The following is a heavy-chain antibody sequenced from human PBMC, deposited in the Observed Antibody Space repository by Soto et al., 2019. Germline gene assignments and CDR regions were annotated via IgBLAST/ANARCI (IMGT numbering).Heavy chain of an antibody. J-gene: IGHJ3*02. CDR2: TSHTGTT. Sequence: QVQLQESGPGLVKPSETLSLTCTVSGVSISSDYWTWIRQSPGKGLEWIAYTSHTGTTDYNPSLKSRVTIPPDTSKTQISLKLSSVTAAHPAVYHCARGPPWLDAFDIWGQGTKVTVSP. D-gene: IGHD6-19*01. CDR1: GVSISSDY. CDR3: ARGPPWLDAFDI. V-gene: IGHV4-59*12.